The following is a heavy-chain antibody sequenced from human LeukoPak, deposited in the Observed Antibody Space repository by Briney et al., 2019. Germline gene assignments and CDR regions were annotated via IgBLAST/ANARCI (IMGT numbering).Heavy chain of an antibody. J-gene: IGHJ5*02. V-gene: IGHV3-53*01. D-gene: IGHD5-12*01. CDR3: ARNRGATISGWFDP. Sequence: GGSLRLSCAASGFIVSHNYMTWVRQAPGKGLEWISVIYIDGTTYYADSVKGRFTISRDQANNTLYLQMNTLRDEDTAVYYCARNRGATISGWFDPWGQGTLVTVSS. CDR2: IYIDGTT. CDR1: GFIVSHNY.